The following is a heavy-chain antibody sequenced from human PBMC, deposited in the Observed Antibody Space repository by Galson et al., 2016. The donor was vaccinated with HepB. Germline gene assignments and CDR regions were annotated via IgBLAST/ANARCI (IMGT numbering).Heavy chain of an antibody. CDR2: LYWDGDK. D-gene: IGHD3-10*01. J-gene: IGHJ5*02. V-gene: IGHV2-5*02. CDR3: AHRRTSEAADGGVLIDP. CDR1: GFSLNTSGVG. Sequence: PALVKPTQTLTLTCTFSGFSLNTSGVGVGWIRQPPGKALEWLALLYWDGDKRYRPSLESRLTITKDASKNQVALTMTNMDPVDTATYFCAHRRTSEAADGGVLIDPWGQGLLVTVSS.